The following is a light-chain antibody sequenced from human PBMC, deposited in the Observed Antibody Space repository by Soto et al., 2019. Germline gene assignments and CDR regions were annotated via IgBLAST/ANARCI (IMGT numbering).Light chain of an antibody. Sequence: EIVMTQSPVTLSVSPGERATLSCRASQNISRSLAWYQQKPGQGPRLLIYGASSRATGIPDRFSGSGSGTDFTLTISRLEPEDFAVYYCQQYGSSLWTFGQGTKVDIK. CDR1: QNISRS. J-gene: IGKJ1*01. V-gene: IGKV3-20*01. CDR2: GAS. CDR3: QQYGSSLWT.